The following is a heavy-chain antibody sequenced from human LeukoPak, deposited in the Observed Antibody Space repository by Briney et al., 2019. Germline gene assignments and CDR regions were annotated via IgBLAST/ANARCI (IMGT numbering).Heavy chain of an antibody. Sequence: GASVKVSCKASGYTFTSYGISWVRQAPGQGLEWMGWISAYNGNTNYAQKLQGRVTMTTDTSTSTAYMELRSLRSDDTAVYYCARDGSKSCSGGSCYLNWFDPWGQGTLVTVSS. D-gene: IGHD2-15*01. CDR2: ISAYNGNT. CDR1: GYTFTSYG. CDR3: ARDGSKSCSGGSCYLNWFDP. V-gene: IGHV1-18*01. J-gene: IGHJ5*02.